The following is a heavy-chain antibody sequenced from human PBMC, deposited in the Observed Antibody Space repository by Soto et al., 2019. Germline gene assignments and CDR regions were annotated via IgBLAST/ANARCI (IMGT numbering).Heavy chain of an antibody. Sequence: QVQLVESGGGVVQPGRSLRLSCAASGFTFSSYGMHWVRQAPGKGLEWVAVIWYDGSNKYYADSVKGRFTISRDNSKNTLYLQMNSLRAEDTAVYYGARDGVWALGRRYGRAVWGQGTTVTVSS. CDR1: GFTFSSYG. D-gene: IGHD2-8*01. V-gene: IGHV3-33*01. CDR3: ARDGVWALGRRYGRAV. J-gene: IGHJ6*02. CDR2: IWYDGSNK.